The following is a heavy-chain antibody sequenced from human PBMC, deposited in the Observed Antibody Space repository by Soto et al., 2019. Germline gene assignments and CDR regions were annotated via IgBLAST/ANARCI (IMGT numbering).Heavy chain of an antibody. CDR1: GLTFNNYA. D-gene: IGHD3-3*01. CDR3: AKDTLWSGYYDAFDI. J-gene: IGHJ3*02. CDR2: ITASGIGT. Sequence: EVQLSESGGGLVQPGGSLRLSCAASGLTFNNYAMSWVRQAPGKGLEWVSAITASGIGTYYADSVQGRFTISRENSKNTLYLQMNSLRAEDTAVDYCAKDTLWSGYYDAFDIWGQGTMVTVSS. V-gene: IGHV3-23*01.